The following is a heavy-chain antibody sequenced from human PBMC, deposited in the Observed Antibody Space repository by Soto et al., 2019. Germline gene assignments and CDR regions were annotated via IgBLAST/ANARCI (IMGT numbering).Heavy chain of an antibody. CDR1: GYTFTGYY. Sequence: QVQLVQSGAEVKKPGASVKVSCKASGYTFTGYYMHWVRQAPGQGLEWMGWINPNSGGTNYAQKFQGRVTMTRDTSISTAYMELSRLRSDDTAVYYCARGIAASRPSRGIMDVWGQGTTVTVSS. CDR2: INPNSGGT. CDR3: ARGIAASRPSRGIMDV. V-gene: IGHV1-2*02. D-gene: IGHD6-13*01. J-gene: IGHJ6*02.